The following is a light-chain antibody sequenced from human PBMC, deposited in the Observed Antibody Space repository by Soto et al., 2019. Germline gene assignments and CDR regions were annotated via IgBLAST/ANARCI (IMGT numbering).Light chain of an antibody. CDR3: QQYNNWPSYT. CDR1: QSVSSN. V-gene: IGKV3-15*01. Sequence: EIVMTQSPATLSVSPGERATLSCRASQSVSSNLAWYQQKPGQAPRLLIYAASTRATGIPARFSGSGSGTEFTLTISSLQSEDFAVYYCQQYNNWPSYTFGQGTKLEIK. J-gene: IGKJ2*01. CDR2: AAS.